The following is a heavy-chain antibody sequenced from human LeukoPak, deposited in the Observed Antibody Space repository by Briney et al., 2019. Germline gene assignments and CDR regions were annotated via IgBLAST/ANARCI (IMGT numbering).Heavy chain of an antibody. D-gene: IGHD3-22*01. Sequence: GGSLRLSCAASGFTFSSYEMNWVRQAPGKGLEWVSYISSSGSTIYYADSVKGRFTISRDNAKNSLYLQMNSLRAEDTALYYCARDAHTYYYDSSGCLAIWGQGTMVTVSS. CDR1: GFTFSSYE. CDR2: ISSSGSTI. CDR3: ARDAHTYYYDSSGCLAI. J-gene: IGHJ3*02. V-gene: IGHV3-48*03.